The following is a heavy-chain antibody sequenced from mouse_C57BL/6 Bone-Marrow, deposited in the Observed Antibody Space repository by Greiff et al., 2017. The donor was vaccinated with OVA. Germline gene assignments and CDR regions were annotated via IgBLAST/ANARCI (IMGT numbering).Heavy chain of an antibody. D-gene: IGHD1-1*01. Sequence: VQLQQSGPEPVKPGASVKISCKASGYSFTGYYMNWVKQSPEKSLEWIGEINPSTGGTTYNQKFKAKATLTVDKSSSTAYMQLKSLTSEDSAVYYCALYYGSSFDYWGQGTTLTVSS. J-gene: IGHJ2*01. CDR2: INPSTGGT. CDR3: ALYYGSSFDY. CDR1: GYSFTGYY. V-gene: IGHV1-42*01.